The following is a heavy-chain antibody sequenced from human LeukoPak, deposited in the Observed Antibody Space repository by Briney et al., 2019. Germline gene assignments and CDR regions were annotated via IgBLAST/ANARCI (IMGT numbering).Heavy chain of an antibody. CDR1: GFTFSSYV. J-gene: IGHJ3*02. Sequence: GGSLRLSCAASGFTFSSYVMSWVRQAPGKGLEWVSGISGPGGNTYYAGSVKGRFTISRDNSKNTLYLQMNSLRAEDTAVYYCAKKVGGVYAFDIWGQGTMVTVSS. V-gene: IGHV3-23*01. CDR2: ISGPGGNT. CDR3: AKKVGGVYAFDI. D-gene: IGHD3-16*01.